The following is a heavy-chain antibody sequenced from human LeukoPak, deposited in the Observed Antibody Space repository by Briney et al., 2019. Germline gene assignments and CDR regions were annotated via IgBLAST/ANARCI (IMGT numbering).Heavy chain of an antibody. Sequence: GSSVTVSFTASGGIFSIYAISWVRQAPGQGLEWMGRIIPILGIANYAQKFQGRVTITADKSTSTAYMDLSSLRSEDTAVYYCARDLPPYYFDYWGQGTLVTVSS. CDR3: ARDLPPYYFDY. CDR1: GGIFSIYA. CDR2: IIPILGIA. V-gene: IGHV1-69*04. J-gene: IGHJ4*02.